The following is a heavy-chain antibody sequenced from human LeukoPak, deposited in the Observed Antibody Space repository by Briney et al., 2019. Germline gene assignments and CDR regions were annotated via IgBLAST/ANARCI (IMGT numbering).Heavy chain of an antibody. CDR3: ARWGLCSSTSCYDYYYYYGMDV. V-gene: IGHV1-8*01. D-gene: IGHD2-2*01. CDR2: MNPNSGNT. Sequence: GASVKVSCKASGYTFTSYDINWVRQATGQGLEWMGWMNPNSGNTGYAQKFQGRVTMTRNTSISTAYMELSSLRSEDTAVYYCARWGLCSSTSCYDYYYYYGMDVWGQGTTVTVSS. J-gene: IGHJ6*02. CDR1: GYTFTSYD.